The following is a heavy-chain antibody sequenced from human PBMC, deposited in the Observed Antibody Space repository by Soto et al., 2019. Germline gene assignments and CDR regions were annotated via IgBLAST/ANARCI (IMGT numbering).Heavy chain of an antibody. D-gene: IGHD3-9*01. V-gene: IGHV2-5*02. CDR1: GFSLTTRPVG. CDR2: AYWDDDK. Sequence: SGPTLVNPTQTLTLTCTFSGFSLTTRPVGVGWIRQSPGKALEWLAFAYWDDDKRYSPSLKSRLTITKDTSKNQVVLTMTNMDPVETATYYCAHIKGPHFRYRRRWSSDFDYWGQGTLVTAPQ. J-gene: IGHJ4*02. CDR3: AHIKGPHFRYRRRWSSDFDY.